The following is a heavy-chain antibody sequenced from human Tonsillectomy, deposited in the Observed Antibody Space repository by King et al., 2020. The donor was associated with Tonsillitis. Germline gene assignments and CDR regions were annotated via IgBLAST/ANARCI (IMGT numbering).Heavy chain of an antibody. D-gene: IGHD3-3*02. Sequence: VQLVESGGGLVQPGGSLRLSRAASGFTFRNYAMTWVRQAQGKGLEWISAISGSSSSTYYADSVKCRFTISRDNFKNTLYLQMNSLRVFDTAVYYWSHRLVGTSDVSIWGQGTLVTVSS. CDR3: SHRLVGTSDVSI. CDR2: ISGSSSST. V-gene: IGHV3-23*04. CDR1: GFTFRNYA. J-gene: IGHJ4*02.